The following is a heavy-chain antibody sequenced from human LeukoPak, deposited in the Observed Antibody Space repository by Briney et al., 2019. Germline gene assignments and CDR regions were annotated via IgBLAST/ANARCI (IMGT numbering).Heavy chain of an antibody. J-gene: IGHJ4*02. Sequence: SGPTLVKPTQTLTLTCTFSGFSLSTTGMRVSWIRRPPGKALEWLARIDWDDDKFYSTSLKTRLTISKDTSKNQVVLTMTNMDPVYTATYYCTRAIVGATLFYFDYLDLGALVTVSS. CDR3: TRAIVGATLFYFDY. D-gene: IGHD1-26*01. CDR1: GFSLSTTGMR. V-gene: IGHV2-70*04. CDR2: IDWDDDK.